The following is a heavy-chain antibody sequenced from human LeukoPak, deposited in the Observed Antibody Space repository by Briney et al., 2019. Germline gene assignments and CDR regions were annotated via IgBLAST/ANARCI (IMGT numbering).Heavy chain of an antibody. D-gene: IGHD5-24*01. CDR3: AKRGDGYFYYFDY. J-gene: IGHJ4*02. V-gene: IGHV3-23*01. Sequence: GGSLRLSCAASGFTFSSYAMNWVRQAPGKGLEWVSTISGSGGSTYYADSVKGRFTISRDNSKNTLFLQMNSLRAEDTAVYYCAKRGDGYFYYFDYWGQGTLVTVSS. CDR2: ISGSGGST. CDR1: GFTFSSYA.